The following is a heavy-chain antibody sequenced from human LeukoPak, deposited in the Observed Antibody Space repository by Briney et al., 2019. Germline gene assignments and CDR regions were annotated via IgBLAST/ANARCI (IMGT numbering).Heavy chain of an antibody. V-gene: IGHV1-2*06. CDR3: ARDLEVEYQLLPTNWFDP. CDR2: INPNSGGT. Sequence: ASVKVSCKASGYTFTCYYMHWVRQAPGQGLEWMGRINPNSGGTNYAQKFQGRVTMTRDTSISTAYMELSRLRSDDTAVYYCARDLEVEYQLLPTNWFDPWGQGTLVTVSS. D-gene: IGHD2-2*01. CDR1: GYTFTCYY. J-gene: IGHJ5*02.